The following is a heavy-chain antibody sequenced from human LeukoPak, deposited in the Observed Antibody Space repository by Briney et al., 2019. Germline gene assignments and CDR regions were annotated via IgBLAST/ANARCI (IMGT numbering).Heavy chain of an antibody. V-gene: IGHV3-23*01. D-gene: IGHD6-19*01. CDR2: ISGSTGSGGNT. J-gene: IGHJ4*02. CDR1: GFNFRNYV. CDR3: LRGGWGSLLDY. Sequence: GGSLRLSCAASGFNFRNYVMSWVRQAPGKGLEWVSTISGSTGSGGNTYYADSVKGRFTISRDNSKNTLYLQTNSLRAEDTAVYYCLRGGWGSLLDYWGQGTLVTVSS.